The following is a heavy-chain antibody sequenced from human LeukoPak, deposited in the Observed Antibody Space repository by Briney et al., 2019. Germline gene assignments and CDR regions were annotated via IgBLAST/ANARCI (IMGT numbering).Heavy chain of an antibody. V-gene: IGHV3-9*01. Sequence: GRSLRLSCAASGFTFDDYAMHWVRQAPGKGLEWVSGISWNSGSIGYADSVKGRFTISRDNAKNSLYLQMNSLRAEDTAVYYCARSNTALGTRCFDYWGQGTLVTVSS. CDR1: GFTFDDYA. CDR2: ISWNSGSI. J-gene: IGHJ4*02. D-gene: IGHD3-16*01. CDR3: ARSNTALGTRCFDY.